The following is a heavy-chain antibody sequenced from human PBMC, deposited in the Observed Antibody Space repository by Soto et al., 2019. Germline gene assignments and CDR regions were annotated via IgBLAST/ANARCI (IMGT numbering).Heavy chain of an antibody. D-gene: IGHD4-4*01. CDR3: ARHVAARDYSNYYYYMDV. CDR2: IYYSGST. V-gene: IGHV4-39*01. Sequence: SETLSLTYTVSGGSISSSSYYWGWIRQPPGKGLEWIGSIYYSGSTYYNPSLKSRVTISVDTSKNQFSLKLSSVTAADTALYYCARHVAARDYSNYYYYMDVWGKGTTVTVSS. J-gene: IGHJ6*03. CDR1: GGSISSSSYY.